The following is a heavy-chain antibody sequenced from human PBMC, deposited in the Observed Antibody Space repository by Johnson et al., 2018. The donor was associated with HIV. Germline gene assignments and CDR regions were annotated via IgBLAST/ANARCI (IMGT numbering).Heavy chain of an antibody. V-gene: IGHV3-33*03. J-gene: IGHJ3*02. Sequence: QVQLVESGGGVVQPGKSLTLSCVGSGLSFSNFGIHWVRQAPGKGPEWVAVISFDGNLKKYADSVKGRFTISRDNSKNTLYLQMTSLRADDTAVYYCAKDLRVFDWFNAYDAFDIWGQGTMVTVSS. CDR3: AKDLRVFDWFNAYDAFDI. CDR1: GLSFSNFG. D-gene: IGHD3-9*01. CDR2: ISFDGNLK.